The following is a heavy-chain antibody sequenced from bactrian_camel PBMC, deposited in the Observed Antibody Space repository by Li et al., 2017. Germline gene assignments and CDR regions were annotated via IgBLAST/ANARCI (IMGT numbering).Heavy chain of an antibody. CDR3: VSGNSAGSWYGYNY. V-gene: IGHV3-2*01. Sequence: HVQLVESGGGLVQPGGSLRLSCAASGFTFSSYDMVWVRQAPGKGLEWVSSIASDGSNTYYADSVKGRFTISRDNAKNALLLQLNSLKTEDTGLYYCVSGNSAGSWYGYNYWGQGTQVTVS. J-gene: IGHJ4*01. D-gene: IGHD6*01. CDR2: IASDGSNT. CDR1: GFTFSSYD.